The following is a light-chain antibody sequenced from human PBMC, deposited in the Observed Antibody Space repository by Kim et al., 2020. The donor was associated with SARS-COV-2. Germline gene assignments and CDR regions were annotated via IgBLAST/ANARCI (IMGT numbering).Light chain of an antibody. Sequence: GTLPNDVQVSPYNRYCYQHSPGGPPRYLRYSYSASDKGQGSGVPSRFSGSKDASANTGILLISGLQSEDEADYYCMIWPSNAYYVFGTGTKVTVL. CDR2: SYSASDK. J-gene: IGLJ1*01. CDR1: NDVQVSPYN. CDR3: MIWPSNAYYV. V-gene: IGLV5-37*01.